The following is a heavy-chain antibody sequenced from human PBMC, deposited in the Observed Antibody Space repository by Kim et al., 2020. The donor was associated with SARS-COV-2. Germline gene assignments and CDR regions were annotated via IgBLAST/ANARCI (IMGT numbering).Heavy chain of an antibody. J-gene: IGHJ3*02. CDR2: IIPIFGTA. V-gene: IGHV1-69*13. CDR3: ARDAQLWLKGTGAFDI. D-gene: IGHD5-18*01. Sequence: SVKVSCKASGGTFSSYAISWVRQAPGQGLEWMGGIIPIFGTANYAQKFQGRVTITADESTSTAYMELSSLRSEDTAVYYCARDAQLWLKGTGAFDIWGQGTMVTVSS. CDR1: GGTFSSYA.